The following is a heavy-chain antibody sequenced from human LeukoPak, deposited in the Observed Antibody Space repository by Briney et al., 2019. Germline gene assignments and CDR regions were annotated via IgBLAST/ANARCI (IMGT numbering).Heavy chain of an antibody. CDR1: GFTFSSYW. Sequence: GGSLRLSCAASGFTFSSYWMSWVRQAPGKGLEWVANIKQDGSEKYYVDSVKGRFTISRDNAKNSLYLQMNSLRAEDTAVYYCAMTTVTRDFDYWGQGTLVTVSS. J-gene: IGHJ4*02. D-gene: IGHD4-17*01. CDR2: IKQDGSEK. CDR3: AMTTVTRDFDY. V-gene: IGHV3-7*01.